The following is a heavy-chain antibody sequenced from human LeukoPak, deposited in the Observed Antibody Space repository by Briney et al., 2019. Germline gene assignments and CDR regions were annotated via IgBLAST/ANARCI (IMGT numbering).Heavy chain of an antibody. Sequence: SETLSLTCTVSGGSINSYYWSWIRQPAGKGLEWSGRIYTSGSTNYNPSLKSRVTMSVDTSKNQFSLKLSSVTAADTAVYYCARGSGSYYDPVFFDYWGQGTLVSVSS. CDR3: ARGSGSYYDPVFFDY. CDR2: IYTSGST. CDR1: GGSINSYY. V-gene: IGHV4-4*07. J-gene: IGHJ4*02. D-gene: IGHD1-26*01.